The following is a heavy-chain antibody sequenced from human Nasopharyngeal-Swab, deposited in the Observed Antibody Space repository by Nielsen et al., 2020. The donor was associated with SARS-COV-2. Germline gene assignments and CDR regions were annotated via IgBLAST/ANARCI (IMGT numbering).Heavy chain of an antibody. D-gene: IGHD1-26*01. CDR3: ARVGGSYTGDWFDP. CDR2: ISSSGSTI. CDR1: GFTFSDYY. J-gene: IGHJ5*02. V-gene: IGHV3-11*04. Sequence: GESLKISCAASGFTFSDYYMSWIRQAPGKGLEWVSYISSSGSTIYYADSVKGRFTISRDNAKNSLYLQMNSLRAEDTAVYYRARVGGSYTGDWFDPWGQGTLVTISS.